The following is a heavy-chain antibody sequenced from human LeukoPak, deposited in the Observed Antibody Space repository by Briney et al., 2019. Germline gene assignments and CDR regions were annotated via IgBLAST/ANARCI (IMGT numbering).Heavy chain of an antibody. CDR3: GRVLGSGVNYRPDY. CDR2: SRNKANSYST. Sequence: PGGSLTLSCAASGFTFSDHYMDWVRQAPGKGLEWVGRSRNKANSYSTEYPASVKGRFTTSRDNLKNSLHLQMFSLKTEDTAVYYCGRVLGSGVNYRPDYWGQGTLVSVSS. V-gene: IGHV3-72*01. CDR1: GFTFSDHY. D-gene: IGHD2-8*02. J-gene: IGHJ4*02.